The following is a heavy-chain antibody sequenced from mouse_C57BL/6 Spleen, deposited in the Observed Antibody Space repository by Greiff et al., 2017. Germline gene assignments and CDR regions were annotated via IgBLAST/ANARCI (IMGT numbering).Heavy chain of an antibody. V-gene: IGHV1-82*01. CDR1: GYAFSSSW. D-gene: IGHD1-1*01. CDR2: IYPGDGDT. J-gene: IGHJ1*03. CDR3: ARLFITTVGDV. Sequence: QVQLQQSGPELVKPGASVKISCKASGYAFSSSWMNWVKQRPGKGLEWIGRIYPGDGDTNYNGKFKGKATLTADKSSSTAYMQLSSLTSEDSAVYFCARLFITTVGDVWGTGTTVTVSS.